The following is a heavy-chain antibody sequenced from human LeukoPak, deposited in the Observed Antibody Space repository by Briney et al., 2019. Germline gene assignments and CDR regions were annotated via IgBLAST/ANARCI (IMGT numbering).Heavy chain of an antibody. CDR1: GGSISSSSYY. CDR3: ARDAPLYCSSTICSPTYYYYYYYMDV. J-gene: IGHJ6*03. Sequence: SETLSLTCTVSGGSISSSSYYWGGIRQPPGKGLEWIGSIYYSGSTYYDPSLKSRVTISVDTSKNQFSLKLSSVTAADTAVYYCARDAPLYCSSTICSPTYYYYYYYMDVWGKGTTVTVSS. CDR2: IYYSGST. D-gene: IGHD2-2*01. V-gene: IGHV4-39*07.